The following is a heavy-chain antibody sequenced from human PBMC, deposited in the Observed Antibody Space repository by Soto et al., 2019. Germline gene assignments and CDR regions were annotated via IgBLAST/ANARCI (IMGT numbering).Heavy chain of an antibody. V-gene: IGHV4-4*07. Sequence: SETLSLTCSVSGGSINSYWWSWIRQPAGKGLEWIGRVYSSGTTDYNPSLNSRATLTVETSKNQFSLKLSSVTAADTAVYYCARDIGSYAYGEGYWGQGIQVTVSS. CDR3: ARDIGSYAYGEGY. CDR1: GGSINSYW. J-gene: IGHJ4*02. CDR2: VYSSGTT. D-gene: IGHD3-10*01.